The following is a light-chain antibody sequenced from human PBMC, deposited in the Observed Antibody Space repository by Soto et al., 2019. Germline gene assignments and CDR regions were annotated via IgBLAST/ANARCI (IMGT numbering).Light chain of an antibody. CDR2: KAS. CDR1: QSISSW. J-gene: IGKJ1*01. Sequence: DIQMTQSPSTLSASVGDRVTITCRANQSISSWLAWYQRRPGKAPRILISKASSLESGVPSRFSGSGSGTEFTLTISSLQPDDFATYYCQQYNSYWTLGQGTKVDIK. V-gene: IGKV1-5*03. CDR3: QQYNSYWT.